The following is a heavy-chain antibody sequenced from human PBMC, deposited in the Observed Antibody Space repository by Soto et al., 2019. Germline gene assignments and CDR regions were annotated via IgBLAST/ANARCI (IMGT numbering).Heavy chain of an antibody. CDR2: IYWDDDK. CDR1: GFPLSTSGVG. D-gene: IGHD3-10*01. Sequence: QITLKESGPTLVKPTQTLTLTCTFSGFPLSTSGVGVGWIRQPPGKALEWLALIYWDDDKRYSPSLKSRLTTTKDTTKNQVVLTMTNMDPVDTATYYCAHYFYGSAVDPWGQGTLVTVSS. V-gene: IGHV2-5*02. CDR3: AHYFYGSAVDP. J-gene: IGHJ5*02.